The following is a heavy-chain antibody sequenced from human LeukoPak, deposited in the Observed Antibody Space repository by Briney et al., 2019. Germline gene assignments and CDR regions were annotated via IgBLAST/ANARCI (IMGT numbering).Heavy chain of an antibody. CDR2: IIPIFGTA. D-gene: IGHD6-13*01. J-gene: IGHJ6*03. Sequence: SVKVSCKASGGTFSSYAISWVRQAPGQGLEWMGGIIPIFGTANYAQKFQGRVTITADESTSTAYMELSSLRSEDTAVYYCAIQGIAAAGTNYYYYMDVWGKGTTVTISS. CDR1: GGTFSSYA. CDR3: AIQGIAAAGTNYYYYMDV. V-gene: IGHV1-69*13.